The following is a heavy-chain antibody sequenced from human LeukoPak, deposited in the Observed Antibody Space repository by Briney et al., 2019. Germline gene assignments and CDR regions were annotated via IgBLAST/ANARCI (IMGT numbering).Heavy chain of an antibody. D-gene: IGHD5-18*01. CDR3: AGGYSYGLDAFDI. V-gene: IGHV4-61*08. CDR2: IYYSGST. CDR1: GGSISSGGYY. Sequence: SETLSLTCTVSGGSISSGGYYWSWIRQPPGKGLEWIGYIYYSGSTNYNPSLKSRVTISVDTSKNQFSLKLSSVTAADTAVYYCAGGYSYGLDAFDIWGQGTMVTVSS. J-gene: IGHJ3*02.